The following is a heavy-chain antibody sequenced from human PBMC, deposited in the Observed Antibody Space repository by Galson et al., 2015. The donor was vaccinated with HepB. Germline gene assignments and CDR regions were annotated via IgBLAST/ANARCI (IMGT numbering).Heavy chain of an antibody. Sequence: ALSLSCEASGFTFSSYAISWVRQAPGQGVEWVSAISGSGIHTNYAESVKGRFTISRDNSKNTLYLQMNSLRAEDTAVYYCARYYSTGYYYGIDVWGQGTTVTVSS. V-gene: IGHV3-23*01. J-gene: IGHJ6*02. CDR2: ISGSGIHT. D-gene: IGHD3-22*01. CDR3: ARYYSTGYYYGIDV. CDR1: GFTFSSYA.